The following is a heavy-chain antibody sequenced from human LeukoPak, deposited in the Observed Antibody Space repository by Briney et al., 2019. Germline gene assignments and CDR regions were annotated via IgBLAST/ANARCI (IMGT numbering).Heavy chain of an antibody. CDR1: DGSISNSF. CDR2: IHTSGST. V-gene: IGHV4-4*09. D-gene: IGHD4-23*01. Sequence: PSETLSLTCTVPDGSISNSFWNWVRQPPGKGLEWIAYIHTSGSTNYNPAFKCRVTLSVDTSKSQFSLRLNSVTASDTAVYYCANSYDGKIVPFDNWGQGTLVTVSS. CDR3: ANSYDGKIVPFDN. J-gene: IGHJ4*02.